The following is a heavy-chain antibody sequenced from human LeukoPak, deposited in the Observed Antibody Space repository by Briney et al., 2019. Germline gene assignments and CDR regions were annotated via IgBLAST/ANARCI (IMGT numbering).Heavy chain of an antibody. J-gene: IGHJ3*01. CDR2: IYYIGST. Sequence: SETLSLTCTVSGGSISSYYWSWIRQPPGKGLEWIGYIYYIGSTNYNPSLKSRVTISVDTSKNQFSLKLSSVTAADTAVYYCVRRPLWEGFDVWGQGTMVTVSS. V-gene: IGHV4-59*08. CDR1: GGSISSYY. D-gene: IGHD1-26*01. CDR3: VRRPLWEGFDV.